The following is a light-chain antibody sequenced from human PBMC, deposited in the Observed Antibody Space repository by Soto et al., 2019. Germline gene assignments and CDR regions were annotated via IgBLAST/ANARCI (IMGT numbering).Light chain of an antibody. Sequence: EIVMTQSPATLSVSPGERATLSCRASQSVGSSLAWYQQEPGQAPRLLIYGASTRATGIPARFSGSGSGTEFTLTISSLQSEDFATYYCQQTDSFPWTFGQGTKVEIK. CDR1: QSVGSS. CDR2: GAS. J-gene: IGKJ1*01. V-gene: IGKV3-15*01. CDR3: QQTDSFPWT.